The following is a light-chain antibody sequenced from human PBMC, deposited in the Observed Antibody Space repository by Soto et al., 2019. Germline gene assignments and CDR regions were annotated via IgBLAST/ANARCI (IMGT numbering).Light chain of an antibody. CDR1: SSDVGVYDY. J-gene: IGLJ1*01. V-gene: IGLV2-14*01. Sequence: SVLTQPASVSGSPGQSITISCTGTSSDVGVYDYVSWYQHRPGKAPKFLIYEVSNRPSGVSNRFSGSKSGNTASLTISGLQAEDEADYYCSSYTTRSTYVFGTGTKVTVL. CDR3: SSYTTRSTYV. CDR2: EVS.